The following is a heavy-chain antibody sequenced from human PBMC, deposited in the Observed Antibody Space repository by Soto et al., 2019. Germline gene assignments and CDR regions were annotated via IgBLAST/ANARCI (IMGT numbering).Heavy chain of an antibody. D-gene: IGHD4-17*01. Sequence: QVQLQESGPRLVQPSETLSLTCSVSGGSVSSDSYYWSWIRQPPGAGLEWIGYIYFSGTTNYNPPLEGRVTILVDSSKNQFSLKLSLGTAAATAVYYCARSPDSGDYVDYGGQGTLVAVSS. CDR3: ARSPDSGDYVDY. V-gene: IGHV4-61*01. CDR1: GGSVSSDSYY. J-gene: IGHJ4*02. CDR2: IYFSGTT.